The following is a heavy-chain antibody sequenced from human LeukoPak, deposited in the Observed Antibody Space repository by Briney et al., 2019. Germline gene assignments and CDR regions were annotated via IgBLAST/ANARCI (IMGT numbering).Heavy chain of an antibody. V-gene: IGHV1-46*01. CDR3: ARDHSYYDSSGPLDY. CDR1: GYTFTSYY. J-gene: IGHJ4*02. D-gene: IGHD3-22*01. Sequence: ASVKVSCKASGYTFTSYYMHWVRQAPGQGLEWMGIINPSGGSTSYAQKFQGRVTMTRDTPTSTVYMELSSLRSEDTAVYYCARDHSYYDSSGPLDYWGQGTLVTVSS. CDR2: INPSGGST.